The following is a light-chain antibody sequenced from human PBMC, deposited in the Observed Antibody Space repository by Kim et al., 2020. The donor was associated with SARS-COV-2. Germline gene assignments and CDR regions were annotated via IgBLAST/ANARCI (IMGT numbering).Light chain of an antibody. J-gene: IGLJ3*02. V-gene: IGLV3-21*04. Sequence: APGKTAGITCGGNNIGSKSVLWYQQKPGQAPVLVIYYDSDRPSGIPERFSGSNSGNTATLTISRVEAGDEADYYCQVWDSSSAHPVFGGGTQLTVL. CDR2: YDS. CDR1: NIGSKS. CDR3: QVWDSSSAHPV.